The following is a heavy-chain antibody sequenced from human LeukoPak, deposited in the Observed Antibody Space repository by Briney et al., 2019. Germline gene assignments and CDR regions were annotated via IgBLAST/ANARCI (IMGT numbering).Heavy chain of an antibody. CDR3: ARGGSVLRYFDWLYQHDY. D-gene: IGHD3-9*01. J-gene: IGHJ4*02. CDR1: GGSFSGYY. CDR2: INHGGST. V-gene: IGHV4-34*01. Sequence: TSETLSLTCAVYGGSFSGYYWSWIRQPPGKGLEWIGEINHGGSTNYNPSLKSRVTISVDTSKNQFSLKLSSVTAADTAVYYCARGGSVLRYFDWLYQHDYWGQGTLVTVSS.